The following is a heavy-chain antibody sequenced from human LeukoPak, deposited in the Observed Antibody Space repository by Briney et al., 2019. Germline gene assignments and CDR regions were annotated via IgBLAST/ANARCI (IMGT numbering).Heavy chain of an antibody. CDR2: ISYDGSNK. CDR3: ARVSYDFWSGYLFDY. Sequence: GGSLRLSCAASGFTFSSYAMHWVRQAPGKGLEWVAVISYDGSNKYYADSVKGRFTISRDNSKNTLYLQMNSLRAEDTAVCYCARVSYDFWSGYLFDYWGQGTLVTVSS. V-gene: IGHV3-30*01. D-gene: IGHD3-3*01. CDR1: GFTFSSYA. J-gene: IGHJ4*02.